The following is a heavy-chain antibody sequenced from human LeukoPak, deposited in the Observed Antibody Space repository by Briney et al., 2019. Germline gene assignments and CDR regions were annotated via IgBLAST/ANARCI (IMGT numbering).Heavy chain of an antibody. CDR3: AREYCSGGSCPIDY. J-gene: IGHJ4*02. V-gene: IGHV3-30*03. CDR1: GFTFSSYG. D-gene: IGHD2-15*01. Sequence: PGGSLRLSCAASGFTFSSYGMHWVRQAPGKGLEWVAVISYDGSNKYYADSVKGRFTISRDNSKNTLYLQMNSLRAEDTAVYYCAREYCSGGSCPIDYWGQGTLVTVSS. CDR2: ISYDGSNK.